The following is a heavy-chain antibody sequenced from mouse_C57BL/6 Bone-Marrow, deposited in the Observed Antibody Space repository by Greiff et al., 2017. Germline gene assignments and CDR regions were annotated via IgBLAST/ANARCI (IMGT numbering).Heavy chain of an antibody. Sequence: QVQLQQPGAELVRPGSSVKLSCKASGYTFTSYWMHWVKQRPIQGLEWIGNIDPSDSETHYNQKFKDKATLTVDKSSSTAYMQLSSLTSEDSAVYYWERREYYYGSSPFAYWGQGTLVTVSA. J-gene: IGHJ3*01. CDR2: IDPSDSET. D-gene: IGHD1-1*01. CDR3: ERREYYYGSSPFAY. CDR1: GYTFTSYW. V-gene: IGHV1-52*01.